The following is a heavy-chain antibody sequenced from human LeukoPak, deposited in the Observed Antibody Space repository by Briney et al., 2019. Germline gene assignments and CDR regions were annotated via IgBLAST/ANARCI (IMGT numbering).Heavy chain of an antibody. V-gene: IGHV3-23*01. CDR1: GFTFSSYA. CDR3: AKVPLQIRFLEWSYYFDY. Sequence: PGGSLRLSCAASGFTFSSYAMSWVRQAPGKGLEWVSAISGSGGSTYYADSVKGRYTISRDNSKNTLYLQMNSLRAEDTAVYYCAKVPLQIRFLEWSYYFDYWGQGTLVTVSS. D-gene: IGHD3-3*01. J-gene: IGHJ4*02. CDR2: ISGSGGST.